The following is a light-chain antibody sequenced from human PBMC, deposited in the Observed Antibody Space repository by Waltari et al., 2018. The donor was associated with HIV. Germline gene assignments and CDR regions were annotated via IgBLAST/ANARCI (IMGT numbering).Light chain of an antibody. CDR2: SNK. CDR1: SSTIGSNT. Sequence: QSVLTQPPSASGPPGQRVTISCSGSSSTIGSNTVTWYQELPGTAPKLLIYSNKPRPSGVPDRFSGSKSGTSASLAISGRQSEDEADYYCAAWDDSLNGRVFGGGTKLTVL. V-gene: IGLV1-44*01. J-gene: IGLJ2*01. CDR3: AAWDDSLNGRV.